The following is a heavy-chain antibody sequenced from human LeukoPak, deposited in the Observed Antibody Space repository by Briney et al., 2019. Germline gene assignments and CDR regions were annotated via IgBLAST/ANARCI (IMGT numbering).Heavy chain of an antibody. CDR1: GFTFSSYD. CDR2: IGTAGDT. Sequence: GGSLRLSCAASGFTFSSYDMHWVRQATGKGLEWVSAIGTAGDTYYPGSVKRRFTISRENAKNSLYLQMNSLRAGDTAVYYCARVGNYYGMDVWGQGTTVTVSS. J-gene: IGHJ6*02. V-gene: IGHV3-13*01. CDR3: ARVGNYYGMDV.